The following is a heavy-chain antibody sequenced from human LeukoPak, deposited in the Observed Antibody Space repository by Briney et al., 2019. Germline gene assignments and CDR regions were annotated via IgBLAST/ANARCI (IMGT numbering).Heavy chain of an antibody. CDR1: GFTFSNYA. J-gene: IGHJ4*02. CDR2: ISGTGGTT. V-gene: IGHV3-23*01. CDR3: PKDLRSSQDY. Sequence: GGSLRLSCAASGFTFSNYAMNWVRQAPGKGLEWVSAISGTGGTTYYADSVKGRFTISRDNSKNTLYLQMNSLGAEDTAVYHCPKDLRSSQDYWGPGTLVTVSS. D-gene: IGHD6-6*01.